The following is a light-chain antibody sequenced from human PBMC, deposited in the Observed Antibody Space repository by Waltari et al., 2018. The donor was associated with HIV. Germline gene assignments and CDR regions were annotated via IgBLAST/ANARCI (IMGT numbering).Light chain of an antibody. CDR3: AAWDDSLNGYV. V-gene: IGLV1-36*01. CDR1: SSNIGNTA. J-gene: IGLJ1*01. Sequence: QSVLTQPPSVSEAPRQRVTISCSGSSSNIGNTAVSWSQQLPGKAPKLLIFYDDLLPSGVSDRFSGSKSGTSASLAISGLQSEDEADYYCAAWDDSLNGYVFGTGTQVTV. CDR2: YDD.